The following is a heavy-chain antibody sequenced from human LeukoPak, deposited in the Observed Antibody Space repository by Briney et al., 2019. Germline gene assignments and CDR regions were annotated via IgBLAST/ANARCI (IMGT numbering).Heavy chain of an antibody. Sequence: SETLSLTCTVSGASISSGSYYWTWIRPPAGKGLEWIGRIYTSGSSNYNPSLKSRVTISVDTSKNQFSLKLSSVTAADTAVYYCARWRPYLTIDSWGQGTLVTVSS. J-gene: IGHJ4*02. CDR2: IYTSGSS. CDR1: GASISSGSYY. V-gene: IGHV4-61*02. CDR3: ARWRPYLTIDS.